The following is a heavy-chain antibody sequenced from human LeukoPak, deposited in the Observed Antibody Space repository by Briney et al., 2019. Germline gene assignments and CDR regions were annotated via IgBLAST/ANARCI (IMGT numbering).Heavy chain of an antibody. CDR1: GFTFSSYE. Sequence: PGGSLRLSCAASGFTFSSYEMNWVRQAPGKGLEWVASISISTSYIDYADSVKGRFTISRDNAKNSLYLQMNSLRVDDTAVYYCARERFHGSGAPKYDYWGQGTLVTVSS. J-gene: IGHJ4*02. CDR3: ARERFHGSGAPKYDY. CDR2: ISISTSYI. D-gene: IGHD3-10*01. V-gene: IGHV3-21*06.